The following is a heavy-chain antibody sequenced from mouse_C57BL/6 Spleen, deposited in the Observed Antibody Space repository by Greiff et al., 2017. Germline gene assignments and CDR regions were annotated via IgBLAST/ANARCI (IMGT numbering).Heavy chain of an antibody. J-gene: IGHJ2*01. V-gene: IGHV1-76*01. CDR3: ARVYYDYDVAYYFDY. Sequence: QVQLKESGAELVRPGASVKLSCKASGYTFTDYYINWVKQRPGQGLEWIARIYPGSGNTYYNEKFKGKATLTAEKSSSTAYMQLSSLTSEDSAVYFCARVYYDYDVAYYFDYWGQGTTLTVSS. D-gene: IGHD2-4*01. CDR2: IYPGSGNT. CDR1: GYTFTDYY.